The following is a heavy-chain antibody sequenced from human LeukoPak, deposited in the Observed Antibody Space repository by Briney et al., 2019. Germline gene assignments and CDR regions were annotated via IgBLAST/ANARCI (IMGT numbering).Heavy chain of an antibody. CDR3: TTDSEGQWRRDY. V-gene: IGHV3-21*01. D-gene: IGHD6-19*01. Sequence: GGSLRLSCAASGFTFSSYSMNWVRQAPGKGLEWVSSISSSSSYIYYADSVKGRFTISRDNAKNSLYLQMNSLRAEDTAVYYCTTDSEGQWRRDYWGQGTLVTVSS. CDR2: ISSSSSYI. CDR1: GFTFSSYS. J-gene: IGHJ4*02.